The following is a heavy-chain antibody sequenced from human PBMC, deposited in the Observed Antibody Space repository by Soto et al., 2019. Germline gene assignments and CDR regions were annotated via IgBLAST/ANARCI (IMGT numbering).Heavy chain of an antibody. J-gene: IGHJ4*02. CDR1: EGTFNSYA. CDR2: IIPYYNTL. Sequence: QAQVVQSGAEVRKPGSSVKLSCKASEGTFNSYAIAWVRQAPGQGLEWMGGIIPYYNTLNYAQKCQDRFTFPADDSTNTVYMELSIVSSDDTAVYFCASGASRWYPYFFDSWAQGSLVTVSS. CDR3: ASGASRWYPYFFDS. V-gene: IGHV1-69*01. D-gene: IGHD6-13*01.